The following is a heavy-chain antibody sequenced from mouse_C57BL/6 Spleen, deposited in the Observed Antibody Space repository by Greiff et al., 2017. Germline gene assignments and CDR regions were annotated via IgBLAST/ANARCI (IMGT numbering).Heavy chain of an antibody. CDR3: ASFDGRFAY. CDR2: IYPSDSET. J-gene: IGHJ3*01. D-gene: IGHD1-2*01. CDR1: GYTFTSYW. Sequence: QVQLQQPGAELVRPGSSVKLSCKASGYTFTSYWMDWVKQRPGQGLEWIGNIYPSDSETHYNQKFKDKATLTVDKSSSTAYMQLSSLTSEDSSVYNCASFDGRFAYWGQGALVTVSA. V-gene: IGHV1-61*01.